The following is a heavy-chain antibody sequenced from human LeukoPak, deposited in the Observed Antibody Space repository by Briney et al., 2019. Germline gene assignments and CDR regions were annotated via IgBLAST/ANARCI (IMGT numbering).Heavy chain of an antibody. CDR2: ISWNSGSI. CDR3: AKAMSRIYSSSCFDY. J-gene: IGHJ4*02. Sequence: GGSLRLSCAASGFTFDDYTMHWVRQAPGKGLEWVSGISWNSGSIGYADSVKGRFTISRDNAKNSLYLQMNSLRAEDTALYYCAKAMSRIYSSSCFDYWGQGTLVTVSS. D-gene: IGHD6-13*01. CDR1: GFTFDDYT. V-gene: IGHV3-9*01.